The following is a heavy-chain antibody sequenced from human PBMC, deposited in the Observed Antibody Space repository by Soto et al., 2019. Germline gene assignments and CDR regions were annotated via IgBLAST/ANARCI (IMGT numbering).Heavy chain of an antibody. CDR1: GYSFTSYW. CDR3: ARALTVIAAAGGSNWFDP. D-gene: IGHD6-13*01. CDR2: IYPGDSDT. V-gene: IGHV5-51*01. J-gene: IGHJ5*02. Sequence: GESLKISCKGSGYSFTSYWIGWVRQMPGKGLEWMGIIYPGDSDTRYSPSFQGQVTISADKSISTAYLQWSSLKASDTAMYYCARALTVIAAAGGSNWFDPWGQGTLVTVSS.